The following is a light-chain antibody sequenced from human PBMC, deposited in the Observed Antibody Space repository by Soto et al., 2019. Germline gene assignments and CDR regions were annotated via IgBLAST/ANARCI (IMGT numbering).Light chain of an antibody. J-gene: IGKJ1*01. V-gene: IGKV3-15*01. CDR3: QQYNNWPQG. Sequence: EIVMTQSPATLSVSPGERATLSCRASQSVSSNLAWYQQKPAQAPRLLIYGASTRATGIPARFSGSRSGTEFTLTISSLQSEDFAVYYCQQYNNWPQGFGQGTKVEIK. CDR2: GAS. CDR1: QSVSSN.